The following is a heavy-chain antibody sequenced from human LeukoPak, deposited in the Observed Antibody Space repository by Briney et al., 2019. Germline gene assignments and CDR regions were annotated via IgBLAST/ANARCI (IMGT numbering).Heavy chain of an antibody. CDR3: ARVSSGWSPDY. CDR2: INWNGGST. J-gene: IGHJ4*02. CDR1: GFTFDVYG. D-gene: IGHD6-19*01. V-gene: IGHV3-20*04. Sequence: GGSLRLSCAAAGFTFDVYGMSCVRQAPGKGLEWVSGINWNGGSTGYADSVKGRFTSSRHNAKNCLYVQMNSLRAEDTALYYCARVSSGWSPDYWGQGTLVTVSS.